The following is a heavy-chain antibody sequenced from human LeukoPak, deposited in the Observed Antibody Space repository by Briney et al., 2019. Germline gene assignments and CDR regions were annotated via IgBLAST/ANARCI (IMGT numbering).Heavy chain of an antibody. D-gene: IGHD3-10*01. Sequence: SETLSLTCTVSGGSISSSSYYWGWIRQPPGKGLEWIGSIYYSGSTYYNPSLKSRVTISVDTSKNQFSLKLSSVTAADTAVYYCARDYYGSGSPAYYFQHWGQGTLVTVSS. CDR3: ARDYYGSGSPAYYFQH. V-gene: IGHV4-39*07. J-gene: IGHJ1*01. CDR1: GGSISSSSYY. CDR2: IYYSGST.